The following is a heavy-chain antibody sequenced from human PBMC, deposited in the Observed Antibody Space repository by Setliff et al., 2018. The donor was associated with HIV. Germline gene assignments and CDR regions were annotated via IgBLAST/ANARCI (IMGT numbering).Heavy chain of an antibody. J-gene: IGHJ4*02. CDR3: ARIGLGWSYGGGLRD. CDR1: GFLFSSYG. Sequence: GGSLRLSCAASGFLFSSYGMHWVRQAPGKGLGWVAVTSYDGYDKYYADSVKGRFTISRDNAKNTLFLLMDSLRPGDTAVYYCARIGLGWSYGGGLRDWGQGTMVTVSS. D-gene: IGHD5-18*01. V-gene: IGHV3-30*03. CDR2: TSYDGYDK.